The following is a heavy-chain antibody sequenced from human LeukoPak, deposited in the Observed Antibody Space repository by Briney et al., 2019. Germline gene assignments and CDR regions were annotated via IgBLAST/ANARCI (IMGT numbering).Heavy chain of an antibody. CDR1: GYTFTSYG. J-gene: IGHJ4*02. V-gene: IGHV1-18*01. CDR2: ISAYNGNT. Sequence: ASVKVSCKASGYTFTSYGISWVRQAPGQGLEWMGWISAYNGNTNYAQKLQGRVTMTTDTSTSTAYMELRSLRSDDTAVYYRARDYRYCSSTSCSRPFISFGYWGQGTLVTVSS. CDR3: ARDYRYCSSTSCSRPFISFGY. D-gene: IGHD2-2*01.